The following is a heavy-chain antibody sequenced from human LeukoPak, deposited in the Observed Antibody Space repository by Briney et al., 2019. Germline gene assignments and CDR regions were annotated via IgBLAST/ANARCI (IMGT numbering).Heavy chain of an antibody. D-gene: IGHD3-3*01. CDR3: ARDVSGYWFDP. V-gene: IGHV4-61*01. CDR2: IYYSGST. J-gene: IGHJ5*02. CDR1: GGSVSSGNYY. Sequence: SETLSLTCTVSGGSVSSGNYYWSWIRQPPGKGLGWIGYIYYSGSTNYNPSLKSRVTISVDTSKNQFSLKLSSVTAADTAVYYCARDVSGYWFDPWGQGTLVTVSS.